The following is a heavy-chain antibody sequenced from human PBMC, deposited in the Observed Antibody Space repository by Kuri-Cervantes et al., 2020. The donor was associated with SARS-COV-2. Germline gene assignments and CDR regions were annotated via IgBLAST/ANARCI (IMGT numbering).Heavy chain of an antibody. CDR2: IGSSISTI. CDR3: ARGEYCSSTSCYYYYYMDV. D-gene: IGHD2-2*01. V-gene: IGHV3-48*01. J-gene: IGHJ6*03. Sequence: GGSLRLSCAASGFTFSSYSMNWVRQAPGKGLEWVSNIGSSISTIYYADSVKGRFTISRDNAKNSLYLQMNSLRAEDTAVYYCARGEYCSSTSCYYYYYMDVWGKGTTVTVSS. CDR1: GFTFSSYS.